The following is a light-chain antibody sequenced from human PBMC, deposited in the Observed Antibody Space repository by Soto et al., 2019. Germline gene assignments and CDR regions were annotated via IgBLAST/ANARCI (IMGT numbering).Light chain of an antibody. CDR3: QQSYSTPRT. V-gene: IGKV1-39*01. J-gene: IGKJ1*01. CDR2: AAT. Sequence: DLQMTQSPSSLSASIGDRVTITCRASQSISIYLNWYQQKPGKAPRLLIYAATSLQSGVPSRFSRGGSGADFTLTVSSLQPEDFATYYCQQSYSTPRTFGQGTKVESK. CDR1: QSISIY.